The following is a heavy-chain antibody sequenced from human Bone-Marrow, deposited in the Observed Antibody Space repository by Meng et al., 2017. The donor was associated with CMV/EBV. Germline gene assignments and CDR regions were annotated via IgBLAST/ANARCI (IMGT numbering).Heavy chain of an antibody. Sequence: GGSLRLSCAAAGFTFDDYAMHWVRQAPGKGLEWVSGISWNSGSIGYADSVKGRFTISRDNAKNSLYLQMNGLRAEDTALYFCASTKYRGSYFESWGQGTLVTVSS. J-gene: IGHJ4*02. CDR3: ASTKYRGSYFES. CDR2: ISWNSGSI. CDR1: GFTFDDYA. D-gene: IGHD1-26*01. V-gene: IGHV3-9*01.